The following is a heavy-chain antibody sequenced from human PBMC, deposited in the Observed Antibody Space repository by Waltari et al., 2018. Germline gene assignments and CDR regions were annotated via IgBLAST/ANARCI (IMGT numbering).Heavy chain of an antibody. V-gene: IGHV4-39*01. J-gene: IGHJ6*02. CDR3: ARLGYFYSSSSYGMDV. D-gene: IGHD6-13*01. CDR1: GGSISSRSYY. CDR2: VYYSGST. Sequence: QLQLQESGPGLVKPSETMSLTCTVSGGSISSRSYYWGWIRQPPGKGLEWVGSVYYSGSTYYNPSLKSLVTISVDTSKNQFSLKLSSVTAADTAVYYCARLGYFYSSSSYGMDVWGQGTTVTVSS.